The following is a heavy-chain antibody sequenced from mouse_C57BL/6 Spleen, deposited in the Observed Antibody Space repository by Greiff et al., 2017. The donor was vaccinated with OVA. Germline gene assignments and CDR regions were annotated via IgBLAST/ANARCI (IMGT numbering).Heavy chain of an antibody. J-gene: IGHJ3*01. CDR2: ISSGSSTI. Sequence: EVHLVESGGGLVKPGGSLKLSCAASGFTFSDYGMHWVRQAPEKGLEWVAYISSGSSTIYYADTVKGRFTISRDNAKNTLFRHMTSLWAEDTAMYYCAREGRLTWFAYWGQGTLVTVSA. D-gene: IGHD3-3*01. CDR3: AREGRLTWFAY. CDR1: GFTFSDYG. V-gene: IGHV5-17*01.